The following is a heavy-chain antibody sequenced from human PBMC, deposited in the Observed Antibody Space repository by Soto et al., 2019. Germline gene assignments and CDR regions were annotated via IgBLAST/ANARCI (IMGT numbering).Heavy chain of an antibody. CDR2: ISAYNGNT. CDR1: GYTFTSYG. V-gene: IGHV1-18*04. CDR3: ARHLYNYLYYYYGMDV. J-gene: IGHJ6*02. Sequence: GASVKVSCKASGYTFTSYGISWVRQAPGQGLEWTGWISAYNGNTNYAQKLQGRVTMTTDTSTSTAYMELRSLRSDDTAVYYCARHLYNYLYYYYGMDVWGQGTTVTVSS. D-gene: IGHD3-22*01.